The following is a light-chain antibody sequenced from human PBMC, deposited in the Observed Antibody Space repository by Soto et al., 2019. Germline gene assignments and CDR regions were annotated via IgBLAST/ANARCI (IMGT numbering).Light chain of an antibody. J-gene: IGLJ1*01. CDR1: SSDVGGYNY. V-gene: IGLV2-14*01. CDR3: NSYTSSTAYV. Sequence: QSVLTQPASVSGSPGQSITISCTGTSSDVGGYNYVSWYQLHPGKAPKLTIYEVSNRPSGVSNRFSGSKSGNTASLTISGLQAEDEADYYCNSYTSSTAYVFGTGTKVTVL. CDR2: EVS.